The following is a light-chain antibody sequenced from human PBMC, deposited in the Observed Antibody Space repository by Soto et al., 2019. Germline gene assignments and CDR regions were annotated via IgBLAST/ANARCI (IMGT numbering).Light chain of an antibody. Sequence: EIVLTQSPGTLSLSPGERVTLSCSASQSVSSNFLAWYQQKPGQAPRLLIYGASNRAAGIPDRFSGSGSGTDFTLTISRLEPEDFAVYYCHQYSSSRRTFGQGTRWIS. CDR1: QSVSSNF. J-gene: IGKJ1*01. CDR3: HQYSSSRRT. V-gene: IGKV3-20*01. CDR2: GAS.